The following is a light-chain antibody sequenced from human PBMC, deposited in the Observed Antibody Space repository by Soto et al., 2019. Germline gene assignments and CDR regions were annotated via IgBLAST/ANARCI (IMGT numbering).Light chain of an antibody. CDR2: DAS. J-gene: IGKJ1*01. Sequence: EIVLTQSPATLSLSPGERATLSCRASQSVSNYLAWYQQKPGQAPRLLIYDASNRATGIPARFSGSGSGTDFTLTISSLEPEDFAIYYCQQRSHWPPWTFGQGTKVEIK. V-gene: IGKV3-11*01. CDR1: QSVSNY. CDR3: QQRSHWPPWT.